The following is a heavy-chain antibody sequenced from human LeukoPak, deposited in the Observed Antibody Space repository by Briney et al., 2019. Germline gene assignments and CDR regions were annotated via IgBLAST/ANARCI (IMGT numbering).Heavy chain of an antibody. CDR2: IYTSGST. CDR1: GGSISSYY. J-gene: IGHJ6*03. V-gene: IGHV4-4*07. D-gene: IGHD3-3*01. CDR3: ASQPWYYDFWSGYYNSYYYYYMDV. Sequence: SETLSFTCTVSGGSISSYYWSWIRQPAGKGLEWIGRIYTSGSTNYNPSLKSRVTMSVDTSKNQFSLKLSSVTAADTAVYYCASQPWYYDFWSGYYNSYYYYYMDVWGKGTTVTVSS.